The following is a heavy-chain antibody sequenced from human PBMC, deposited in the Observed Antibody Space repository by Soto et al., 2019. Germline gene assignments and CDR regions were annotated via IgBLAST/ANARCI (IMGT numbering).Heavy chain of an antibody. Sequence: ETLSLTCTVSCDSISNYYWSWIRQPAVKGLELIGRIYTSGNTYYNPSLKSRVTMSVDTSNNKLSLKLGSVTAAATAVYFCVGDQGYYYSGTELWGQGTTVTASS. V-gene: IGHV4-4*07. CDR2: IYTSGNT. CDR1: CDSISNYY. CDR3: VGDQGYYYSGTEL. J-gene: IGHJ6*01.